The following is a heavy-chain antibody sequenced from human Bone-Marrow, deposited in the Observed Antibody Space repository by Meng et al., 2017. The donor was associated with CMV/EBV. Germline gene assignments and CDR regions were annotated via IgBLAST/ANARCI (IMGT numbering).Heavy chain of an antibody. CDR2: IYYSGST. CDR1: GGSISSSSYY. V-gene: IGHV4-39*01. Sequence: SEPLSLTCTVSGGSISSSSYYWGWIRQPPGKGLEWIGSIYYSGSTYYNPSLKSRVTISVDTSKNQFSLKLSSVTAADTAVYYCARLSWGLRGYWGQGTLVTVSS. D-gene: IGHD6-13*01. J-gene: IGHJ4*02. CDR3: ARLSWGLRGY.